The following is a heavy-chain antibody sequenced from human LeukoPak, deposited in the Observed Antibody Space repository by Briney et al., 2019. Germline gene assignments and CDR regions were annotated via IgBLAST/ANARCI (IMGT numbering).Heavy chain of an antibody. CDR1: GDSVSSSNAA. Sequence: SQTLSLTCAISGDSVSSSNAAWSWIRQSPSRGLEWLGRTYYRSQWSYDYADSVKSRVTVNPDTSKNQFSLQLNTVTPEDTAVYYCAREYSSGWYLYYFDYWGQGSLVTVSS. V-gene: IGHV6-1*01. J-gene: IGHJ4*02. D-gene: IGHD6-19*01. CDR3: AREYSSGWYLYYFDY. CDR2: TYYRSQWSY.